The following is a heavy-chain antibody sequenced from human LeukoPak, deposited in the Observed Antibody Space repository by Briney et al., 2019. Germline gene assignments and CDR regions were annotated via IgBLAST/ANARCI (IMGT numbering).Heavy chain of an antibody. J-gene: IGHJ3*02. Sequence: SETLSLTCTVSGGXISSYFWSWIRQPPGKGLEWIGYVYYSGSTNYNPSLKSRVTISVDTSKKQFSLKLSSATAADTAVYSCARVLDLSKRGLDALDIWGQGTMVTVSS. CDR3: ARVLDLSKRGLDALDI. V-gene: IGHV4-59*01. CDR2: VYYSGST. CDR1: GGXISSYF. D-gene: IGHD3-16*01.